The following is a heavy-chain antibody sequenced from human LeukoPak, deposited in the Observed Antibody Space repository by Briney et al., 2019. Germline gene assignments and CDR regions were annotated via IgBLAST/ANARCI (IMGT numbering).Heavy chain of an antibody. D-gene: IGHD1-26*01. CDR2: FSGSGGST. J-gene: IGHJ5*02. CDR3: AKGTSGSYYH. V-gene: IGHV3-23*01. Sequence: GGSLRLSCAASGFTFSNYGMSWVRQAPGKGLEWVSGFSGSGGSTYYADSVKGRFTISRDNSKNTLYLQMNSLRAEDTAVYYCAKGTSGSYYHWGQGTLVTVSS. CDR1: GFTFSNYG.